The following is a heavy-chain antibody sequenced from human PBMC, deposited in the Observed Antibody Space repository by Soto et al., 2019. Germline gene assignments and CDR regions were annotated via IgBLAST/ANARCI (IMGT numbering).Heavy chain of an antibody. CDR3: ARKYYYGSGSYYWWFDP. Sequence: QITLKESGPTLVKPTQTLTLTCTFSGFSLSTSGVGVGWIRQPPGKALEWLALIYWDDDKRYSPSLKSRLTITKDTSKNQVVLTMTNMDPVDTATYYCARKYYYGSGSYYWWFDPWGQGTLVTVSS. CDR2: IYWDDDK. D-gene: IGHD3-10*01. CDR1: GFSLSTSGVG. J-gene: IGHJ5*02. V-gene: IGHV2-5*02.